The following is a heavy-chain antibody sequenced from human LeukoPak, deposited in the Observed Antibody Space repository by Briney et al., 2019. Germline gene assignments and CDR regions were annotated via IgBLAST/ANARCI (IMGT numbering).Heavy chain of an antibody. Sequence: SETLSLTCAVYGASVSGYYWSWIRQPPGKGLEWIGEISHRGRTHYNPSLKGRVTMSVDTSKNQFALEVDSVTAADTAVYYCARIPLYFLEPFDYWGQGILVTVSS. D-gene: IGHD3-3*01. CDR1: GASVSGYY. J-gene: IGHJ4*02. CDR2: ISHRGRT. CDR3: ARIPLYFLEPFDY. V-gene: IGHV4-34*01.